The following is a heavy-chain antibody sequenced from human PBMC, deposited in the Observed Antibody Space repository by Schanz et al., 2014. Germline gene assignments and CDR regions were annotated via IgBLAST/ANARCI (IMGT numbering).Heavy chain of an antibody. V-gene: IGHV1-69*02. D-gene: IGHD2-2*01. J-gene: IGHJ4*02. CDR3: ARAPTAYCSDTSCLGTPFDY. CDR2: IIPIHGIV. CDR1: GGTISTYP. Sequence: QVQLVQSGAEVKKPGSSMKVSCKASGGTISTYPINWLRQAPGQGLEWMGRIIPIHGIVNYAQRFQDRVRITADKSTSTAYMELSSLRSEDTAVYYCARAPTAYCSDTSCLGTPFDYCGQGTLVTVSS.